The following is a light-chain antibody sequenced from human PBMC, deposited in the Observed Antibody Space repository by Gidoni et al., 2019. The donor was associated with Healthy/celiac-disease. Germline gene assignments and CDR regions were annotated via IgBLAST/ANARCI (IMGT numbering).Light chain of an antibody. CDR3: LQALQAPWT. CDR2: LGS. Sequence: DIVLTQSPLSLPVTPRGPASISCRSRQSLLHSTGYNYWGWYLQKPGQSPQLLIYLGSNRASGIPDRFSGSGSGTDFTLKISSVEAEDVGVYYCLQALQAPWTFXQXTKVEIK. V-gene: IGKV2-28*01. CDR1: QSLLHSTGYNY. J-gene: IGKJ1*01.